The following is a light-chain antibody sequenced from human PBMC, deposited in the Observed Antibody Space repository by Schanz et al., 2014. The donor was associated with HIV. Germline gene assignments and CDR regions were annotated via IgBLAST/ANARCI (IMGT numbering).Light chain of an antibody. V-gene: IGLV2-14*01. J-gene: IGLJ3*02. CDR2: DVS. CDR1: SSDVGGYNY. CDR3: SSYRSGSPLWV. Sequence: QSALTQPASVSGSPGQSITISCTGTSSDVGGYNYVAWHQQHAGKAPKLMIFDVSNRPSGVSYRFSGSKSGNTASLTISGLQAEDEADYYCSSYRSGSPLWVFGGGTKLTVL.